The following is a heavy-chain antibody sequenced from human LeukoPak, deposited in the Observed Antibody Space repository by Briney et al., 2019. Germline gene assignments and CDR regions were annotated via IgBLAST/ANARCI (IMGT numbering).Heavy chain of an antibody. Sequence: ASVRVSCTPSGYTLTLYYMHWVRQAPGPGLEGMGWINPNSGGTNYAQKCQGRVTMTRDTSISTAYMELSRLRSDDTAVYYCAREYTTEYYYDSSGYPVHWFDPWGQGTLVTVSS. CDR2: INPNSGGT. J-gene: IGHJ5*02. CDR3: AREYTTEYYYDSSGYPVHWFDP. CDR1: GYTLTLYY. D-gene: IGHD3-22*01. V-gene: IGHV1-2*02.